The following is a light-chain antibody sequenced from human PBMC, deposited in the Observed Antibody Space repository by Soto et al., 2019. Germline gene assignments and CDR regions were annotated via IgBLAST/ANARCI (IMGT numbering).Light chain of an antibody. CDR1: QSVSSN. V-gene: IGKV3-15*01. CDR2: GAS. J-gene: IGKJ4*01. CDR3: QQYYNWPPLT. Sequence: EILMTQSPATLSVSPGERATLSCRASQSVSSNLAWYQQTPGQAPRLLIYGASTRATGIPARFSGSGSGTEFTLTISSLQSEDFAVYYCQQYYNWPPLTFGGGTKVEIK.